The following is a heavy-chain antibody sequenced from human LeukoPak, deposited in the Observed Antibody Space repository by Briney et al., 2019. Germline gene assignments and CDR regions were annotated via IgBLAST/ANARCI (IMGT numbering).Heavy chain of an antibody. J-gene: IGHJ3*02. CDR2: ISYDGSNK. CDR3: ARDLRLGMGPGIARTHSAFDN. Sequence: GGSLRLSCAASGFTFSSYAMHWVRQAPGKGLEWVAVISYDGSNKYYADSVKGRFTISRDNSKNTLYLQMNSLRAEDTAVYYCARDLRLGMGPGIARTHSAFDNWGQGTMVTVSS. CDR1: GFTFSSYA. V-gene: IGHV3-30-3*01. D-gene: IGHD1-14*01.